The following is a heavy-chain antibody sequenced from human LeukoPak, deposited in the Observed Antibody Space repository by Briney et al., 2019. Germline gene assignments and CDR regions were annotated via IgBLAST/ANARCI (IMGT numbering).Heavy chain of an antibody. Sequence: PGGSLRLSSAASGFTFSSYWMSWVRQAPGKGLEWVANIKQDGREKYYVDSVKGRFTISRDNAKNSLYLQMNSLRAEDTAVYYCARVEDYDILTGFDYWGQGTLVTVSS. V-gene: IGHV3-7*01. J-gene: IGHJ4*02. CDR1: GFTFSSYW. CDR3: ARVEDYDILTGFDY. CDR2: IKQDGREK. D-gene: IGHD3-9*01.